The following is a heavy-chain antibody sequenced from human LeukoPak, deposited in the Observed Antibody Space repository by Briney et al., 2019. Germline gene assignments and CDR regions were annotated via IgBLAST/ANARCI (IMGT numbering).Heavy chain of an antibody. D-gene: IGHD2-21*01. CDR3: TRGGGGSFPHY. CDR1: GFTVRSNF. J-gene: IGHJ4*02. CDR2: IYSGGST. V-gene: IGHV3-53*01. Sequence: SGGSLRLSCAAPGFTVRSNFLSWVRQPPGKGLEWVSDIYSGGSTYYADSVKGRFTISRDNSKNTLYLQMNSLRAEDTAVYYCTRGGGGSFPHYWGQGTLVTVSS.